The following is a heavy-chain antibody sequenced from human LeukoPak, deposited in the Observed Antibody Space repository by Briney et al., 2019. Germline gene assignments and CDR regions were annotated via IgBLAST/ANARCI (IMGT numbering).Heavy chain of an antibody. CDR1: GYTFTSYG. CDR2: ISAYNGNT. V-gene: IGHV1-18*01. CDR3: ARDNCGGDCYSSTHFDH. J-gene: IGHJ4*02. Sequence: ASVKVSCKASGYTFTSYGISWVRQAPGQGLEWMGWISAYNGNTNYAQKLQGRVTMTTDTSTSTAYMELRSLRSDDTAVYYCARDNCGGDCYSSTHFDHWGQGTLVTVSS. D-gene: IGHD2-21*02.